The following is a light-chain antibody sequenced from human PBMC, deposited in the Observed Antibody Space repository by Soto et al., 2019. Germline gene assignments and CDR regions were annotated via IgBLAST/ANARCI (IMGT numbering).Light chain of an antibody. CDR1: TGISTW. V-gene: IGKV1-12*01. Sequence: DIQMTQSPSSVTASIGDRVTITCRASTGISTWLAWYQQKPGTAPKLLIYGESSLQSGVSSMFSGSASRTDFTLTISSLQPEDFAVYCCQQRSNWPFITFGQGTRLEIK. J-gene: IGKJ5*01. CDR2: GES. CDR3: QQRSNWPFIT.